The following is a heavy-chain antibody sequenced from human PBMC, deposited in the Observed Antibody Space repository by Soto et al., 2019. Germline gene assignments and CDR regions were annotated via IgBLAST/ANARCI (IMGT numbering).Heavy chain of an antibody. V-gene: IGHV3-48*01. Sequence: GGSLRLSCAASGFTFSSYSMNWVRQAPGKELEWISYLTSSSSNIYYADSVKGRFTISRDNAKNPLYLQMNSLTGEDTAVYYCAISCRSTSCYAFDIWGQGTMVTVSS. J-gene: IGHJ3*02. CDR1: GFTFSSYS. D-gene: IGHD2-2*01. CDR2: LTSSSSNI. CDR3: AISCRSTSCYAFDI.